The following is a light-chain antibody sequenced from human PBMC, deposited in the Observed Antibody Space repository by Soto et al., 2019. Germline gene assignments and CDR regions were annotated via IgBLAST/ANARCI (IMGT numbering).Light chain of an antibody. CDR2: WGS. CDR1: QSLLHSNGYNY. CDR3: MQSIQTPPT. J-gene: IGKJ1*01. V-gene: IGKV2-28*01. Sequence: DIVMTQSPLSLPVTPGEPASISCRSSQSLLHSNGYNYLDWYLQKPGQSPQLLIYWGSNRASGVPDRFSGSGAGTDFTLKINRVAAEDVGVYFCMQSIQTPPTFGQGTKVEIK.